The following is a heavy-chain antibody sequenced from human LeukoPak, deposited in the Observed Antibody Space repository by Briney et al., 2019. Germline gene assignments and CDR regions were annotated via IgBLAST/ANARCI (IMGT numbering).Heavy chain of an antibody. J-gene: IGHJ6*02. V-gene: IGHV4-59*01. CDR1: GGSISTYY. CDR2: IYYSGST. CDR3: ARDGRVVLAAMLVDYYYGMDV. Sequence: SETLSLTCTVSGGSISTYYWSWIRQPPGKGLEWIGYIYYSGSTNYNPSLKSRVTISVDTSKNQFSLKLSSVTAADTAVYYCARDGRVVLAAMLVDYYYGMDVWGQGTTVTVSS. D-gene: IGHD2-2*01.